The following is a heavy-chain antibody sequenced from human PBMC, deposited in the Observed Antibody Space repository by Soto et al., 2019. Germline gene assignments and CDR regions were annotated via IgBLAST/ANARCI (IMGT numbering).Heavy chain of an antibody. CDR2: INPNSGGT. J-gene: IGHJ3*02. CDR3: ARQEDGFDI. V-gene: IGHV1-2*02. Sequence: QVQLVQSGAEVKKPGASVKVSCKASGYTFTGYHMHWVRQAPGQGLEWMGWINPNSGGTNYEQKFQGRVTMIRDTSISTAYMELSRLISDDTAVYYCARQEDGFDIWGQGTMVTVSS. CDR1: GYTFTGYH.